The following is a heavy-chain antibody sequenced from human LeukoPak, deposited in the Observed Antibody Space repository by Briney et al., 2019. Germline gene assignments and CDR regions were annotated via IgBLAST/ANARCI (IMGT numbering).Heavy chain of an antibody. CDR1: GGTFSDYG. V-gene: IGHV1-69*13. D-gene: IGHD3-16*01. CDR2: IIPIFGTT. J-gene: IGHJ6*03. Sequence: SVKVSCKASGGTFSDYGISWVRQAPGQGLEWMGRIIPIFGTTNYAQKFQGRVTFSADESTSTAYMEVSSLRSEDTAVYYCARESLDRPYYYYMDVWGEGTTVTVSS. CDR3: ARESLDRPYYYYMDV.